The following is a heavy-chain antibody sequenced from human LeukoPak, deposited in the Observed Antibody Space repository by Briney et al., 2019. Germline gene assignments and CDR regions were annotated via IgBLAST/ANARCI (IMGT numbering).Heavy chain of an antibody. Sequence: PGGSLRLSCAASGFTFSSYEMNWVRQAPGRGLEWVSYISGSGVTMYYADPVKGRFTISRDDAKNSLYLQMSSLRAEDTAVYYCAREDIRLDYFDYWGQGTLVTVSS. V-gene: IGHV3-48*03. CDR1: GFTFSSYE. CDR2: ISGSGVTM. J-gene: IGHJ4*02. CDR3: AREDIRLDYFDY. D-gene: IGHD6-19*01.